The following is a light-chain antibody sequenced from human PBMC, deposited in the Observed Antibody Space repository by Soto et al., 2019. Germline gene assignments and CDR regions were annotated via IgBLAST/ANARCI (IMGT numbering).Light chain of an antibody. CDR2: DAS. V-gene: IGKV3-11*01. CDR3: QVRDVWPS. J-gene: IGKJ1*01. Sequence: IVLTQSPVTLAVSPGESAVLSCRASQSVSTSLAWYQHKPGQAPRLFIYDASKRAPGIPARFTGSGSGAHFTLTISSLEPEHIAVYYCQVRDVWPSFGQGTKVEIK. CDR1: QSVSTS.